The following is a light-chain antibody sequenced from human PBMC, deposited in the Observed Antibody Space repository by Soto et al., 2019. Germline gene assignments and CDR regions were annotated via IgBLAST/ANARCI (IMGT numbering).Light chain of an antibody. CDR2: MAS. Sequence: DIPMTQSPSTLSASVGDRVTITCRASQSISSWLAWYQQKPGKAPKVLIYMASNLQSGVPSRFSGSGSGTEFTLTISSLQPDDFATYYCQQYNSYSVTFGQGTRLEIK. V-gene: IGKV1-5*03. CDR3: QQYNSYSVT. J-gene: IGKJ5*01. CDR1: QSISSW.